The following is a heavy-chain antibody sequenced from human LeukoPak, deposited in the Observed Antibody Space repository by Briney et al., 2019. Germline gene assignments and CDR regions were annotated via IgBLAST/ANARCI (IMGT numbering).Heavy chain of an antibody. J-gene: IGHJ6*03. CDR2: ISAYNGNT. V-gene: IGHV1-18*01. CDR3: ARVAAEVVGVPGAIGFGWLRRDYYYMDV. D-gene: IGHD2-2*02. CDR1: DYSFSSYG. Sequence: ASVKVSCKTSDYSFSSYGISWVRQAPGQGLEWMGWISAYNGNTKYPQNLQGRVTMTRDMSTSTVYMELSSLRSEDTAVYYCARVAAEVVGVPGAIGFGWLRRDYYYMDVWGKGTTVTVSS.